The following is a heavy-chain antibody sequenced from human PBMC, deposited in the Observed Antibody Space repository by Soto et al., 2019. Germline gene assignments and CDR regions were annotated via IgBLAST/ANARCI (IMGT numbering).Heavy chain of an antibody. V-gene: IGHV1-69*01. CDR3: ARGAVFGVVIGYYYYGMDV. Sequence: QVQLVQSGAEVKKPGSSVKVSCKASGGTFSSYAISWVRQAPGQGLEWMGGIIPIFGTANYAQKFQGRVTITADESTNTAYMELSSLRSEDTAVYYCARGAVFGVVIGYYYYGMDVWGQGTTVTVSS. CDR1: GGTFSSYA. CDR2: IIPIFGTA. J-gene: IGHJ6*02. D-gene: IGHD3-3*01.